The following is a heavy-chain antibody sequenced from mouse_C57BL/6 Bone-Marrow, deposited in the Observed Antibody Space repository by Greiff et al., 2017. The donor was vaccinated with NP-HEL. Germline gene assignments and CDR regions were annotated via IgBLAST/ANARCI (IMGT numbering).Heavy chain of an antibody. CDR2: IYPGSGSN. D-gene: IGHD1-1*01. V-gene: IGHV1-55*01. Sequence: QVQLQQPGAELVKPGASVKMSCKASGYTFTSYWITWVKQRPGQGLEWIGDIYPGSGSNNYNEKFKSKATLTVDTSSSTAYMQLSSLTSEDSAVYYCAKGTVVPLDYAMDYWGQGTSVTVSS. CDR1: GYTFTSYW. J-gene: IGHJ4*01. CDR3: AKGTVVPLDYAMDY.